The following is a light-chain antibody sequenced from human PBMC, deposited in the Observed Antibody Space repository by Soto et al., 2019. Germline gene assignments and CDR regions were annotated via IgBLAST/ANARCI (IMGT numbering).Light chain of an antibody. CDR2: KAS. CDR1: QTISSW. Sequence: DIQMTQSPSTLSGSVGDRVTITCRASQTISSWLAWYQQKPGKAHKLLIYKASTLKSGVPSRLSGSGSGTEFTLTISSLQTDEFATYYCQHYNSYSEAFGQGTKVDIK. J-gene: IGKJ1*01. CDR3: QHYNSYSEA. V-gene: IGKV1-5*03.